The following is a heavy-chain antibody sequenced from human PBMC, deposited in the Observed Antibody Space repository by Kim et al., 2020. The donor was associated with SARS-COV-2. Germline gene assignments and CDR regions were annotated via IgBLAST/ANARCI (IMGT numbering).Heavy chain of an antibody. D-gene: IGHD1-26*01. CDR3: ANPQWDLLR. CDR1: GFTFNDYG. J-gene: IGHJ4*02. V-gene: IGHV3-23*01. CDR2: LSGGGDSP. Sequence: GGSLRLSCAASGFTFNDYGLTWVRQAPGKGLEWVSSLSGGGDSPYYADSVKGRFTIFRDNSRNTVYLQMNSLRAEDTAVYYCANPQWDLLRWGQGTLVTVSS.